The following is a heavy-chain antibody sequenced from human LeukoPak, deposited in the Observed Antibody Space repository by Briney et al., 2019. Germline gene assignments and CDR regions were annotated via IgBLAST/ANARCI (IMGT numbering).Heavy chain of an antibody. CDR2: IYYSGST. J-gene: IGHJ5*02. Sequence: SETLSLTCALSGASISSSSHYWGWIRQPPGKGLEWIGSIYYSGSTYYNPSLKSRVSISVDTSKNQFSLKLSPVTAADTAVYYCARQERLGGSWGMNYCSGGSCLNWFDPWGQGTLVTVSS. CDR1: GASISSSSHY. D-gene: IGHD2-15*01. CDR3: ARQERLGGSWGMNYCSGGSCLNWFDP. V-gene: IGHV4-39*01.